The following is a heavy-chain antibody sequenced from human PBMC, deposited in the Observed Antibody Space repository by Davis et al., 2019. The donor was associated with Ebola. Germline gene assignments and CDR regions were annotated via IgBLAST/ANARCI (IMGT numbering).Heavy chain of an antibody. Sequence: ASVKVSCKASGYTFTGYYMHWVRQAPGQGLEWMGRINPYSGGTNYAQKFQGRVTMTRDTSISTAYMELSSLTSDDTAVYYCARDDYVWGSPPFFDSWGQGTLVTVSS. V-gene: IGHV1-2*06. J-gene: IGHJ4*02. CDR2: INPYSGGT. CDR3: ARDDYVWGSPPFFDS. CDR1: GYTFTGYY. D-gene: IGHD3-16*01.